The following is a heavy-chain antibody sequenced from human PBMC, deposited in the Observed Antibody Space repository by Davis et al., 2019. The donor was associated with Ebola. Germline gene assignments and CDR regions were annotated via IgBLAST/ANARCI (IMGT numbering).Heavy chain of an antibody. D-gene: IGHD2-15*01. Sequence: GESLKISCAASGFTFTSYGISWVRQAPGQGLEWMGWISAYLGNTNYAQKLQGRVTMTTDTSTSTAYMELSRLRSDDTAVYYCARDPCSGGSCYWQRQGYWGQGTLVTVSS. CDR1: GFTFTSYG. CDR3: ARDPCSGGSCYWQRQGY. CDR2: ISAYLGNT. V-gene: IGHV1-18*01. J-gene: IGHJ4*02.